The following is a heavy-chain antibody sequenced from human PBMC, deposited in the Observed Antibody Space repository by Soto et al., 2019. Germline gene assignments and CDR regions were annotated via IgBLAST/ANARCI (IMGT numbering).Heavy chain of an antibody. CDR2: LYHGGST. Sequence: QVQLQESGPGLVKPSGTLSLTCAVSGGSISSSNLWTWVRQPPGKGLEWIGELYHGGSTNYNPSRKRPDTIPPDKSKNHLPLRLRSVTAAGTAVYYCARSPRSIAAGGIHYWGQGILVTVSS. CDR3: ARSPRSIAAGGIHY. V-gene: IGHV4-4*02. CDR1: GGSISSSNL. J-gene: IGHJ4*02. D-gene: IGHD6-13*01.